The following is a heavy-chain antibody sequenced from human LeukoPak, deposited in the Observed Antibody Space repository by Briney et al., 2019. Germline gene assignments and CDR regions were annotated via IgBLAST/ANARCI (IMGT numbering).Heavy chain of an antibody. J-gene: IGHJ4*02. V-gene: IGHV1-2*02. Sequence: GASVKVSCKASGYTFTGYYMHWVRQAPGQGLEWMGWINPNSGVTNYAQKFRGRVTMARDPSISTAYMELNRLRSDDTAVYYCAIIAAAGTQLDCWGQGTLVTVSS. CDR1: GYTFTGYY. CDR2: INPNSGVT. CDR3: AIIAAAGTQLDC. D-gene: IGHD6-13*01.